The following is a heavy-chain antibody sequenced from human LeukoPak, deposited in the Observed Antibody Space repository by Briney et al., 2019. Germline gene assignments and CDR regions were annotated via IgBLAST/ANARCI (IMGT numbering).Heavy chain of an antibody. CDR1: GFTFSSYT. D-gene: IGHD4-17*01. CDR2: ISSSSSYR. V-gene: IGHV3-21*01. J-gene: IGHJ4*02. Sequence: GRSLRLSCAASGFTFSSYTMNWVRQAPGKGLEWVSSISSSSSYRYYVDSVKGRFTISRDNAKNSLYLQMNSLRAEDTAVYYCATTTVTNDYWGQGTLVTVSS. CDR3: ATTTVTNDY.